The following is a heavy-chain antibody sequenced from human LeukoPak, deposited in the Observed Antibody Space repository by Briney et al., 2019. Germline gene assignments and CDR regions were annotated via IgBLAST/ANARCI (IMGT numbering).Heavy chain of an antibody. CDR3: ARDGLWGWAQYDY. CDR1: GFSFSSYE. CDR2: SNRRGSTT. D-gene: IGHD2-21*01. Sequence: GGSLRLSCAASGFSFSSYEMNWVRQAPGKGLEWVSHSNRRGSTTYYADSVRGRFTISRDNAKNSLYLQMNSLRAEDTALYYCARDGLWGWAQYDYWGQGILVTVSS. J-gene: IGHJ4*02. V-gene: IGHV3-48*03.